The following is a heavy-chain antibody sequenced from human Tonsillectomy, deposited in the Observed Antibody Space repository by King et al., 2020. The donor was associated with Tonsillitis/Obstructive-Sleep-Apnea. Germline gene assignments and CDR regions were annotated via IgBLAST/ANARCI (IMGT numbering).Heavy chain of an antibody. CDR2: ISYDGSNK. CDR1: GFTFSSYG. J-gene: IGHJ4*02. D-gene: IGHD2-2*01. V-gene: IGHV3-30*18. CDR3: AKEGGYCSSTSCYFDY. Sequence: VQLVESGGGVVQPGRSLRLSCAASGFTFSSYGMHWVRQAPGKGLEWVAVISYDGSNKYYADSVKGRFTISRDNSKNTLYLQMNSLRAEDTAVYYCAKEGGYCSSTSCYFDYWGQGTLVTVSS.